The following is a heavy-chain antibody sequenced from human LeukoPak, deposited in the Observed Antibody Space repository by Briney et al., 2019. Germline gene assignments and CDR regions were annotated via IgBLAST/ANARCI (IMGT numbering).Heavy chain of an antibody. CDR1: GGSFSGYY. J-gene: IGHJ4*02. V-gene: IGHV4-34*01. D-gene: IGHD2-2*02. CDR2: INHSGST. Sequence: PSETLSRTCAVYGGSFSGYYWSWIRQPPGQGLEWIGVINHSGSTNYNPSLKSRVTISVDTSKNQFSLKLSSVTAADTAVYYCARGLQVAYCSSTSCYKGALSYWGQGTLVTVSS. CDR3: ARGLQVAYCSSTSCYKGALSY.